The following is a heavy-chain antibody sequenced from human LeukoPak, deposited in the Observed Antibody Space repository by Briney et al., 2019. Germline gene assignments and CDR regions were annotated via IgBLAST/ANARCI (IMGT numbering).Heavy chain of an antibody. CDR2: TYYSGST. CDR3: ASHDFWSGYPKFDY. V-gene: IGHV4-39*01. D-gene: IGHD3-3*01. CDR1: GDSISSSSYY. J-gene: IGHJ4*02. Sequence: SETLSLTCTVSGDSISSSSYYWGWIRQPPGKGLEWIGSTYYSGSTYYNPSLKSRVTISVDTSKNQFSLKLSSVTAADTAVYSCASHDFWSGYPKFDYWGQGTLVTVSS.